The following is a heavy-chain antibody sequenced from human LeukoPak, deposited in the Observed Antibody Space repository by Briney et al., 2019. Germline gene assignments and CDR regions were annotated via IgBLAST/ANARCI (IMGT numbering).Heavy chain of an antibody. CDR3: ARYSSPRGGDY. V-gene: IGHV4-31*03. Sequence: SETLSLTCNGSGVSIRSGGYYWSWLRQHPGEGLEWIGYIYHSGNTYYNPSLKSRVTISGDTSKNQFSLKLDSVTAADTAVYYCARYSSPRGGDYWGQGTLVTVSS. CDR2: IYHSGNT. J-gene: IGHJ4*02. D-gene: IGHD4-23*01. CDR1: GVSIRSGGYY.